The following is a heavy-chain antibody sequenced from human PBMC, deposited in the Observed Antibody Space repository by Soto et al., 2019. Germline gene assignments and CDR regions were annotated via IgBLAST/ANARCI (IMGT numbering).Heavy chain of an antibody. CDR1: GDTFNFYT. V-gene: IGHV1-69*02. Sequence: QVQLVQSGADVKKPGSSVKVSCKASGDTFNFYTINWVRQAPGLGLEWMGRFNPILTMSNYAQKFEGRVRITADKSTSTAYMELSRLRAEDTAMYYCATSYGSGYRAFDFWGQGAPVTVSS. CDR2: FNPILTMS. J-gene: IGHJ4*02. D-gene: IGHD3-10*01. CDR3: ATSYGSGYRAFDF.